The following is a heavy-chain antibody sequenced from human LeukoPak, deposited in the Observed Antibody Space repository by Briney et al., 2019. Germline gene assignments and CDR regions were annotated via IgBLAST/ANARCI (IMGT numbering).Heavy chain of an antibody. V-gene: IGHV7-4-1*02. CDR3: ARDGAAMVRYYGMDV. CDR1: GYTFSTYP. D-gene: IGHD3-10*01. Sequence: AASVKVSCKASGYTFSTYPMNWVRQAPGQGLEWMGWVNTNTGNPTYAQGFTGRFVFSLDASVSTAYLQISSLKAEDTAVYYCARDGAAMVRYYGMDVWGQGTTVTVSS. J-gene: IGHJ6*02. CDR2: VNTNTGNP.